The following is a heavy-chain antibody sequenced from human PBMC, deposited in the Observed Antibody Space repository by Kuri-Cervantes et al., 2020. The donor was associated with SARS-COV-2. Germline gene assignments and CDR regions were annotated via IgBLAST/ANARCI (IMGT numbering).Heavy chain of an antibody. CDR2: INAGNGNT. V-gene: IGHV1-3*01. CDR3: ARDPGPLYYYYMDV. J-gene: IGHJ6*03. CDR1: GYTFTSYA. Sequence: ASVKVSCKASGYTFTSYAMHWVRQAPGQRLEWMGWINAGNGNTKYSQKLQGRVTMTTDTSTSTAYMELRSLRSDDTAVYYCARDPGPLYYYYMDVWGKGTTVTVSS.